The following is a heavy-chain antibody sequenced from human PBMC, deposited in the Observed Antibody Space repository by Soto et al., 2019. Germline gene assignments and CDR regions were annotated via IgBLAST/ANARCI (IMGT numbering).Heavy chain of an antibody. CDR2: ISHKSSAI. J-gene: IGHJ4*02. V-gene: IGHV3-48*02. D-gene: IGHD4-17*01. CDR1: GFTFSNYA. Sequence: EVQLVESGGGLVQPGGSLRLSCAASGFTFSNYAMNWVRQAPGKGLAWVSYISHKSSAIYHADSVKGRFTISRDNAKNSLYLQMNSLRDEDTAVYYGARDPYSSTTWTIMDYGGQGTLVTVSS. CDR3: ARDPYSSTTWTIMDY.